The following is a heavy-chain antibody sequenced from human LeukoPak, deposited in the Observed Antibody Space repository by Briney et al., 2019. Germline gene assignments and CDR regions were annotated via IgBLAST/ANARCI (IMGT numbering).Heavy chain of an antibody. CDR1: GGTFSSYA. J-gene: IGHJ3*02. D-gene: IGHD6-13*01. CDR2: IIPIFGTA. CDR3: ARGRRAAAGHWGNDAFDI. V-gene: IGHV1-69*05. Sequence: GSSVKVSCKASGGTFSSYAISWVRQAPGQELEWMGGIIPIFGTANYAQKFQGRVTITTDESTSTAYMELSSLRSEDTAVYYCARGRRAAAGHWGNDAFDIWGQGTMVTVSS.